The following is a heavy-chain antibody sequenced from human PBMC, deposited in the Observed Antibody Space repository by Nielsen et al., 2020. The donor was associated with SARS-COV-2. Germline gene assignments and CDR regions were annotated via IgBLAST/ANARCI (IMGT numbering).Heavy chain of an antibody. J-gene: IGHJ5*02. CDR3: AKAYYGSGSFGAHWFDP. V-gene: IGHV1-18*04. CDR1: GYTFTSYG. CDR2: ITAYNGNT. Sequence: ASVKVSCKASGYTFTSYGISWVRQAPGQGLEWMGWITAYNGNTNYAQKLQGRVTMTTDTSTSTAYMELRSLRSDDTVVYYCAKAYYGSGSFGAHWFDPWGQGTLVTVSS. D-gene: IGHD3-10*01.